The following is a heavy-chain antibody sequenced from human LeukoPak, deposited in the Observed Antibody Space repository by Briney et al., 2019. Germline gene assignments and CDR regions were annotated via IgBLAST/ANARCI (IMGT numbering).Heavy chain of an antibody. J-gene: IGHJ5*02. D-gene: IGHD2-8*02. CDR3: ANWSDRGRHDWYDP. V-gene: IGHV3-30*02. Sequence: GGSLRLSCAATGVTFNNYGMHWVRQAPGKGLEWVAFIQNDGSSKYYADSVKGRFTISRDNSKNTLHLQMNSLRIEDTAVYHCANWSDRGRHDWYDPWGQGTLVTVSS. CDR2: IQNDGSSK. CDR1: GVTFNNYG.